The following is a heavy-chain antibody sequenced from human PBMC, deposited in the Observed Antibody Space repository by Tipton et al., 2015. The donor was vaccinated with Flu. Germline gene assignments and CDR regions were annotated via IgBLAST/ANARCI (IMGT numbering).Heavy chain of an antibody. V-gene: IGHV4-4*07. Sequence: TLSLTCTVSGASISSYYWSWIRQPAGEGLEWIGRVSMGGGTNYNPSLSSRVTITIDTSKNQFSLKLTSVTAADTAVYYCARDRLYSASVGYFYVGASDVWGQGTMVTVSS. CDR1: GASISSYY. CDR2: VSMGGGT. CDR3: ARDRLYSASVGYFYVGASDV. D-gene: IGHD3-22*01. J-gene: IGHJ3*01.